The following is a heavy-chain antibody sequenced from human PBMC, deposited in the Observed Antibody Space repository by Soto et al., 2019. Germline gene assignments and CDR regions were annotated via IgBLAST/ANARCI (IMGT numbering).Heavy chain of an antibody. D-gene: IGHD6-19*01. CDR1: GFTFSSYA. CDR2: ISYDGSNK. CDR3: ASSAAVDCTSWRRGVDGFEI. Sequence: GGSLRLSCAASGFTFSSYAMPWVRQAPGKGLEGVAVISYDGSNKYYADSVKGRFTISIDNSKNTLYLQMNSLRAEGTAVYYCASSAAVDCTSWRRGVDGFEIVGQGTMVTVSS. V-gene: IGHV3-30-3*01. J-gene: IGHJ3*02.